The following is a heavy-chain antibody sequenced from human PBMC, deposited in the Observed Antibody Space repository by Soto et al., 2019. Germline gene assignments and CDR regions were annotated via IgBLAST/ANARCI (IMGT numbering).Heavy chain of an antibody. CDR2: MNPTSGNT. D-gene: IGHD3-3*01. CDR1: GYTFTNFD. J-gene: IGHJ6*02. Sequence: QVQLVQSGAEVKKPGASVKVSCKASGYTFTNFDINWVRQATGQGLEWVGWMNPTSGNTGYAQKFQGRVTMTTNIPKSTAYMELSSLRSEDTAVYYCARAGAGDFWSGYYYYGMDVWGQGTTVTVSS. CDR3: ARAGAGDFWSGYYYYGMDV. V-gene: IGHV1-8*01.